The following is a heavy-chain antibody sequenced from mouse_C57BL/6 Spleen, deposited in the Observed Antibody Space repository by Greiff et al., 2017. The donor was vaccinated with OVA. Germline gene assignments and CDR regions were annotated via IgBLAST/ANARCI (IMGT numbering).Heavy chain of an antibody. CDR1: GYAFSSSW. D-gene: IGHD1-1*01. V-gene: IGHV1-82*01. CDR2: IYPGDGDT. J-gene: IGHJ4*01. Sequence: VQLQQSGPELVKPGASVKISCKASGYAFSSSWMNWVKQRPGKGLEWIGRIYPGDGDTNYNGKFKGKATLTADKSSSTAYMQLSSLTSEDSAVYFCARSGLLFYAMDYWGQGTSVTVSS. CDR3: ARSGLLFYAMDY.